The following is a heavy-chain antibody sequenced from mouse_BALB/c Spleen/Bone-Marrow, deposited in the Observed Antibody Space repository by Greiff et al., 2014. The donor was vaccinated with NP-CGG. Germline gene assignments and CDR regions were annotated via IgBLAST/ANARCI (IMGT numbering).Heavy chain of an antibody. Sequence: VHVKQSGPELVKPGASMKISCKASGYSFTGYTMNWVKQSHGKNLEWIGLINPYNGGTRYNQKFKGKATLTVDKSSSTAYMELLSLTSEDSAVYYCARGPPLYCDYGFDYWGQGTTLTVSS. CDR2: INPYNGGT. CDR1: GYSFTGYT. CDR3: ARGPPLYCDYGFDY. V-gene: IGHV1-18*01. D-gene: IGHD2-4*01. J-gene: IGHJ2*01.